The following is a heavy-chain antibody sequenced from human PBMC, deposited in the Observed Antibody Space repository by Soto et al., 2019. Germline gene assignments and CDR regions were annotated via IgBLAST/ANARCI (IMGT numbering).Heavy chain of an antibody. V-gene: IGHV1-3*01. CDR1: GYTFTSYA. CDR3: ASYCSGGSCYSDGFDY. Sequence: GASVKVSCKASGYTFTSYAMHWVRQAPGQRLEWMGWINAGNGNTKYSQKFQGRVTITRDTSASTAYMELSSLRSEDTAVYYCASYCSGGSCYSDGFDYWGQGTLVTVSS. CDR2: INAGNGNT. J-gene: IGHJ4*02. D-gene: IGHD2-15*01.